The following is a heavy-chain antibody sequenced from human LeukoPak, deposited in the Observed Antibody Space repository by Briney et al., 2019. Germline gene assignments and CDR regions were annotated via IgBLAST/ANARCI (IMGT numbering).Heavy chain of an antibody. CDR2: IYYSGST. V-gene: IGHV4-39*01. CDR3: ARGGQGGYDYIWGSYRLSEFDY. CDR1: GGSISSSSYY. J-gene: IGHJ4*02. D-gene: IGHD3-16*02. Sequence: PSETLSLTCTVSGGSISSSSYYWGWIRQPPGKGLEWIGSIYYSGSTYYNPSLKSRVTISVDTSKNQFSLKLSSVTAADTAVYYCARGGQGGYDYIWGSYRLSEFDYWGQGTLVTVSS.